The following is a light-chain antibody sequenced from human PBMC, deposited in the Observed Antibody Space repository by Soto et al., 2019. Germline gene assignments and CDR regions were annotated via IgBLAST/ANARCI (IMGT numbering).Light chain of an antibody. CDR3: QQYNIYPRT. Sequence: DIQMTQSPSTLSASVGDRVTITCRASQSISSWLAWYQQKPGKAPNLLIYKASSLESGVPSRFSGSGSGTEFTLTISSLQPEDFATYYCQQYNIYPRTFGQGTKVEIK. J-gene: IGKJ1*01. CDR2: KAS. V-gene: IGKV1-5*03. CDR1: QSISSW.